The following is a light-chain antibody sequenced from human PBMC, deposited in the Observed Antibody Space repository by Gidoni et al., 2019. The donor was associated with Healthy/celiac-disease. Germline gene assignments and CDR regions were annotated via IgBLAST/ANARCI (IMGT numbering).Light chain of an antibody. V-gene: IGLV3-9*01. Sequence: SYELTQPLSVSVALGQTARITLGGNHIGSKNVRWYQQKPGQAPVLVIYRDSNRPSGIPERFSGSNSGNTATLTISRAQAGDEADYYCQVWDSSSYVVFGGGTKLTVL. CDR3: QVWDSSSYVV. CDR1: HIGSKN. J-gene: IGLJ2*01. CDR2: RDS.